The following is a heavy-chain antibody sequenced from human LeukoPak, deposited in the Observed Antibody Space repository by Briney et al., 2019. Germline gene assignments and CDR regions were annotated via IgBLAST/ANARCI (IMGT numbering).Heavy chain of an antibody. D-gene: IGHD5-18*01. J-gene: IGHJ6*03. CDR1: GFTFDNYA. Sequence: GGSLRLSCAASGFTFDNYAMHWVRQAPGKGLEWVSGISWNSFTIGYADSVKGRFTISRDNAKNSLYLQMNSLRVEDTALYYCAKDIGRVDTASTYMDVWGKGTTVTISS. V-gene: IGHV3-9*01. CDR2: ISWNSFTI. CDR3: AKDIGRVDTASTYMDV.